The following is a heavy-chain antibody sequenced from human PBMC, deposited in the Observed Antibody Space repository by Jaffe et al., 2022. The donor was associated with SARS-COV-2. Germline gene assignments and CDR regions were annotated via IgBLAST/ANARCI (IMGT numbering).Heavy chain of an antibody. CDR3: ARTLYGSGTQGAFDI. CDR2: INHSGST. J-gene: IGHJ3*02. D-gene: IGHD3-10*01. Sequence: QVQLQQWGAGLLKPSETLSLTCAVYGGSFSGYYWSWIRQPPGKGLEWIGEINHSGSTNYNPSLKSRVTISVDTSKNQFSLKLSSVTAADTAVYYCARTLYGSGTQGAFDIWGQGTMVTVSS. V-gene: IGHV4-34*01. CDR1: GGSFSGYY.